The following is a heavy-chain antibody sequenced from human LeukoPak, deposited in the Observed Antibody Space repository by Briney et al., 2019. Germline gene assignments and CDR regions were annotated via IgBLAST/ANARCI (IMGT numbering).Heavy chain of an antibody. CDR3: ARDVRDSSGYYYYYYYMDV. CDR1: GYTFTSYY. Sequence: ASVKVSCKASGYTFTSYYMHWVRQAPGQGPEWMGIINPSGGSTSYAQKFQGRVTMTRDMSTSTVYMELSSLRSEDTAVYYCARDVRDSSGYYYYYYYMDVWGKGTTVTVSS. D-gene: IGHD3-22*01. CDR2: INPSGGST. V-gene: IGHV1-46*01. J-gene: IGHJ6*03.